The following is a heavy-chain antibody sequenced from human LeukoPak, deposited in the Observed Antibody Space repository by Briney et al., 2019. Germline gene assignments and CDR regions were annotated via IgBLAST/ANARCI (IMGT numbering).Heavy chain of an antibody. CDR1: GYSSTNYG. D-gene: IGHD6-13*01. CDR3: ARDVGITVADSFDP. J-gene: IGHJ5*02. V-gene: IGHV1-18*01. CDR2: IHIYRGNT. Sequence: ASVKVSCKASGYSSTNYGISWVRQAPGQGLEWMGWIHIYRGNTNYAQKFQGRATMTTDTSTSTVYMEVRGLRSDDTAMYYCARDVGITVADSFDPWGQGTLVTVSS.